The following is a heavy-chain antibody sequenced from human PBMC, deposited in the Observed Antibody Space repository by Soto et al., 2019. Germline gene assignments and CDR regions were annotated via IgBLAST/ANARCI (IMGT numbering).Heavy chain of an antibody. CDR2: ISAYNGNT. D-gene: IGHD3-22*01. V-gene: IGHV1-18*04. J-gene: IGHJ4*02. CDR1: GYTFTSYD. CDR3: ARDLRYYDSSGYSVGFDD. Sequence: ASVEVSCHASGYTFTSYDISWVRQAPGQGLEWMGWISAYNGNTNYAQKLQGRVTMTTDTSTSTAYMELRSLRSDDTAVYYCARDLRYYDSSGYSVGFDDWGQGTLVTVSS.